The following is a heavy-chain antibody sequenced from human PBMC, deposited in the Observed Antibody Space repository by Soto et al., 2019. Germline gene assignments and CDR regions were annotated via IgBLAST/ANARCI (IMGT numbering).Heavy chain of an antibody. J-gene: IGHJ5*01. Sequence: SQTLSLTCAISGVSVSRNSATWNWIRQSPSRGLEWLGRTYYRSKWYNDYAVSVKSRITINPDTSKNQFSLQLNSVTPEDTAVYYCERDMLAAAGIVGWFDSWGQGTLVTVSS. V-gene: IGHV6-1*01. CDR2: TYYRSKWYN. CDR1: GVSVSRNSAT. CDR3: ERDMLAAAGIVGWFDS. D-gene: IGHD6-13*01.